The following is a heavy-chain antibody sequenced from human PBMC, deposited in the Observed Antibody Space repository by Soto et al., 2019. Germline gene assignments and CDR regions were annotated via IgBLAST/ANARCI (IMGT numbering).Heavy chain of an antibody. CDR2: ISSSGSII. Sequence: QVQLVESGVGLVKPGGSLRLSCAASGFTFSDNYMSWIRRAPGKGLEWVSYISSSGSIIYYADSVKGRFTISRDNAKNSVYLQMNSLRAEDTAVYYCARDLGYYESDGYFDYWGQGTLVTVSS. CDR3: ARDLGYYESDGYFDY. J-gene: IGHJ4*02. D-gene: IGHD3-22*01. CDR1: GFTFSDNY. V-gene: IGHV3-11*01.